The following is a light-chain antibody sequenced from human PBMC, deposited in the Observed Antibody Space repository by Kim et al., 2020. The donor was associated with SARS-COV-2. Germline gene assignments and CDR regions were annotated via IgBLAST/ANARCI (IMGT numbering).Light chain of an antibody. CDR1: KLGDKY. J-gene: IGLJ3*02. V-gene: IGLV3-1*01. CDR2: QDS. CDR3: QAWDSSTWV. Sequence: VSPGQTASITCSGDKLGDKYACWYQQKPGQSPVLVIYQDSKRPSGIPERFSGSNSGNIATLTISGTQAMDEADYYCQAWDSSTWVFGGGTKLTVL.